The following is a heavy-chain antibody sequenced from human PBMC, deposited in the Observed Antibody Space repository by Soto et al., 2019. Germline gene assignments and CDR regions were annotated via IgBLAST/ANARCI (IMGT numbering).Heavy chain of an antibody. V-gene: IGHV3-23*01. CDR1: GFTFSRYA. CDR2: ISGSGGST. J-gene: IGHJ4*02. Sequence: GGSLRLSCAASGFTFSRYAMSWVRQAPGEGLEWVSAISGSGGSTYYADSVKGRFTISRDNSKNTLYLQMNSLRAEDTAVYYCAKERGPMVRGVISYWGQGTLVTVSS. CDR3: AKERGPMVRGVISY. D-gene: IGHD3-10*01.